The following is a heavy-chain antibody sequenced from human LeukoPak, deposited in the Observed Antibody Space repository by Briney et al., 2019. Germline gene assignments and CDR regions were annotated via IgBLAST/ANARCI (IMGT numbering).Heavy chain of an antibody. D-gene: IGHD5-18*01. CDR3: ARVGYSFSINDWSRIGLGAYPTKYYYYMDV. CDR1: GGPFSDYS. J-gene: IGHJ6*03. Sequence: RPSETLSLTCAVYGGPFSDYSWSRIRQPPGKGLEWIGEINHSGGTKHNPSLMSRVIMSVDTSKNQFSLKVRSVTAADTAVYYCARVGYSFSINDWSRIGLGAYPTKYYYYMDVWGKGTTVTVSS. V-gene: IGHV4-34*01. CDR2: INHSGGT.